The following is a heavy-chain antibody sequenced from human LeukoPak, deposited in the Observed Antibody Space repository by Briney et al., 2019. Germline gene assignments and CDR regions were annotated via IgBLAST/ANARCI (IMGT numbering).Heavy chain of an antibody. J-gene: IGHJ5*02. CDR1: GFTFITYW. D-gene: IGHD6-13*01. CDR3: ARDRITVDGSNWFDP. V-gene: IGHV3-74*01. CDR2: INSDGSTT. Sequence: GGSLRLSCAASGFTFITYWMHWVRQAPGKGLVWVSSINSDGSTTTYADSVKGRFTISRDNARNPLYLQMNSLRAEDTAVYYCARDRITVDGSNWFDPWGQGTLVTVSS.